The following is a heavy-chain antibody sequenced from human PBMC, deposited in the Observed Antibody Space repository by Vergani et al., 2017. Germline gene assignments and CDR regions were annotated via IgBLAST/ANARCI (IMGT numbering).Heavy chain of an antibody. CDR2: IYYSGST. Sequence: QLQLQESGPGLVKPSETLSLTCTVSGGSISSSSYYWGWIRQPPGKGLEWIGSIYYSGSTYYNPSLKSRVTISVDTSKNQFSLKLSSVTAAETAVYYCARHVREVIWYGMDVWGQGTTVTVSS. J-gene: IGHJ6*02. CDR3: ARHVREVIWYGMDV. V-gene: IGHV4-39*01. D-gene: IGHD2-21*01. CDR1: GGSISSSSYY.